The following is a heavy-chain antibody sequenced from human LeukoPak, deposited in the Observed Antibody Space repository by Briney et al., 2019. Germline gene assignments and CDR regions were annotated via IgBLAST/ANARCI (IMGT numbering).Heavy chain of an antibody. CDR1: GFTFSDYY. J-gene: IGHJ4*02. Sequence: GGSLRLSCAASGFTFSDYYMSWIRQAPGKGLEWVSYISSSGSAIYYADSVKGRFTISRDNAKNSLYLQMNSLRAEDTAVYYCARESSSGWFDYWGQGTLVTVSS. CDR3: ARESSSGWFDY. CDR2: ISSSGSAI. V-gene: IGHV3-11*01. D-gene: IGHD6-19*01.